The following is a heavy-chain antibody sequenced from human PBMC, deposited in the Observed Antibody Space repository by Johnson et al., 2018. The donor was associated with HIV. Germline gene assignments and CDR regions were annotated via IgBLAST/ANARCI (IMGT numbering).Heavy chain of an antibody. CDR3: AREWGAFDI. CDR1: GFTFTSYA. J-gene: IGHJ3*02. D-gene: IGHD1-26*01. V-gene: IGHV3-23*04. Sequence: VQLVESGGRVVRPGGSLRLSCAASGFTFTSYALTWVRQAPGKGLEWVSAISGSGGSTYYADSVKGRFTISRDNSKNTLYLQMNSLRAEDTAVYYCAREWGAFDIWGQGTMVTVSS. CDR2: ISGSGGST.